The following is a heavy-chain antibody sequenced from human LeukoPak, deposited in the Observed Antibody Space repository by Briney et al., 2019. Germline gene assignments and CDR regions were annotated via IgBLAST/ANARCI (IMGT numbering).Heavy chain of an antibody. CDR3: AADSRGWYDFAY. J-gene: IGHJ4*02. D-gene: IGHD6-19*01. CDR1: GGSFSNYF. Sequence: PSETLSLTCTASGGSFSNYFWNWIRQPAGKKLEWIGRIYTTGSTNYNPSLKSRVTMSVDTSKKQFFLKLSSVTAADTAVYCCAADSRGWYDFAYWGQGTLVTVSS. CDR2: IYTTGST. V-gene: IGHV4-4*07.